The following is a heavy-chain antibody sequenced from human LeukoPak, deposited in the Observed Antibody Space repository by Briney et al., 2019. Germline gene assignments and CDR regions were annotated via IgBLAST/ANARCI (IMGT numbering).Heavy chain of an antibody. D-gene: IGHD3-9*01. CDR1: GLPFTNAW. V-gene: IGHV3-15*01. CDR3: TTVGLYNILTGYYHDSFDM. J-gene: IGHJ3*02. Sequence: GGSLRLSCAVSGLPFTNAWMSWVRQAPGKGLEWVGRSKGKADGGTTDHAAPVKGRFTISRDDSKNTLYLQMKSLKTEDTAVYYCTTVGLYNILTGYYHDSFDMWGQGTMVTVSS. CDR2: SKGKADGGTT.